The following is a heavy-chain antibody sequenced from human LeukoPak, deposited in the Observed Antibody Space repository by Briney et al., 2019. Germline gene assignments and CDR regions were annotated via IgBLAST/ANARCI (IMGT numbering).Heavy chain of an antibody. V-gene: IGHV3-49*03. D-gene: IGHD3-22*01. CDR3: TSPFPYYYDSSGPYYFDY. CDR2: IRSKAYGGTT. J-gene: IGHJ4*02. CDR1: GFTFGDYA. Sequence: GGSLRLSCTASGFTFGDYAMSWFRQAPWKGLEWVGFIRSKAYGGTTEYAASVKGRFTISRDDSKSIAYLQMNSLKTEDTAVYYCTSPFPYYYDSSGPYYFDYWGQGTLVTVSS.